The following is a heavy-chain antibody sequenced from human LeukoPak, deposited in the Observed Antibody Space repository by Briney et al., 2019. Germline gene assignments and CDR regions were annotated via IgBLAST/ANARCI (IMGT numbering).Heavy chain of an antibody. V-gene: IGHV4-34*01. CDR1: GGSFSGYY. CDR3: ARARLVPVWSGYYSYYYGMDV. Sequence: NPSETLSLTCAVYGGSFSGYYWSWIRQPPGKGLEWIGEINHSGSTNYNPSLKSRVTISVDTSKNQFSLKLSSVTAADTAVYYCARARLVPVWSGYYSYYYGMDVWGQGTTVTVSS. D-gene: IGHD3-3*01. CDR2: INHSGST. J-gene: IGHJ6*02.